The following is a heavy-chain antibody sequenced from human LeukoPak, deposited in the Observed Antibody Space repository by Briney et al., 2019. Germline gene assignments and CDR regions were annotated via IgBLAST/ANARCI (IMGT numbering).Heavy chain of an antibody. CDR3: ARAPTSIAARIYYYMDV. CDR2: IRYDGSNK. J-gene: IGHJ6*03. Sequence: GGSLRLSCAAFKFTFSTYGMHWVRQAPGKGLEWVAFIRYDGSNKYYADSVKGRFTISRDNSKNTLYLQMNSLRAEDTAVYYCARAPTSIAARIYYYMDVWGKGTTVTVSS. D-gene: IGHD6-6*01. CDR1: KFTFSTYG. V-gene: IGHV3-30*02.